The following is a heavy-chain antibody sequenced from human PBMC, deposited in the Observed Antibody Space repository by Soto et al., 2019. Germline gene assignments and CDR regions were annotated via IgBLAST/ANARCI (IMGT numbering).Heavy chain of an antibody. J-gene: IGHJ3*02. D-gene: IGHD3-9*01. Sequence: QVQLVQSGAEVKKPGASVKVSCKASGYTFTSYYMHWVRQAPGQGLEWMVIINPSGGSTSYAKKFQGRVTMTRDTSTITVYMELSSLRSEDTAVDYCARDTLWGTIFATDAFDIWGQGTMVTVSS. CDR3: ARDTLWGTIFATDAFDI. V-gene: IGHV1-46*01. CDR1: GYTFTSYY. CDR2: INPSGGST.